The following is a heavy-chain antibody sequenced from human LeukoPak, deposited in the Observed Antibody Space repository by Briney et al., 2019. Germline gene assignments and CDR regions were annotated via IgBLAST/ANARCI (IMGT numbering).Heavy chain of an antibody. J-gene: IGHJ4*02. CDR1: GFTLSNYW. CDR2: IRKKGSEK. V-gene: IGHV3-7*01. Sequence: GGSLRLSYGASGFTLSNYWINWVRQAPGKGLECVANIRKKGSEKYYVDSVKGRFTLCLRMNSLRAEDTAVYYCARALGGIRIPTNFDYWGQGTLVTVSS. D-gene: IGHD3-16*01. CDR3: ARALGGIRIPTNFDY.